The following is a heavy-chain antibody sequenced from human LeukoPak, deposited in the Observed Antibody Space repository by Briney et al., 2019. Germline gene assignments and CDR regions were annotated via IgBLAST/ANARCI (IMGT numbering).Heavy chain of an antibody. Sequence: GGSLRLSCAASGFTVSSNYMSWVRQAPGKGLEWVSVIYSGGSTYYADSVKGRFTISRDNSKNTLYLQMNSLRAEDTAVYYCATSIAVAGIWREDPYYFDYWGQGTLVTVSS. CDR1: GFTVSSNY. D-gene: IGHD6-19*01. J-gene: IGHJ4*02. CDR2: IYSGGST. CDR3: ATSIAVAGIWREDPYYFDY. V-gene: IGHV3-53*01.